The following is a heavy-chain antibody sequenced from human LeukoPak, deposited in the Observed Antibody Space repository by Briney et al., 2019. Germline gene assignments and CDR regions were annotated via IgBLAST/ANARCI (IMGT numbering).Heavy chain of an antibody. V-gene: IGHV3-7*01. Sequence: GSLRLSCAASGFTFSSYAMHWVRQAPGKGLEWVANIKEDGSEKYYVDSVKGRFTISRDNAENSLYLQMNSLRAEDSAVYYCASSITANTNYWGQGTLVTVTS. CDR3: ASSITANTNY. J-gene: IGHJ4*02. D-gene: IGHD1-7*01. CDR1: GFTFSSYA. CDR2: IKEDGSEK.